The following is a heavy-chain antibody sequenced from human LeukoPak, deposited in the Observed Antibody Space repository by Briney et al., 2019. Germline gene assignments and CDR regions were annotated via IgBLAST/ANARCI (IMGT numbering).Heavy chain of an antibody. CDR1: GYTFTSYG. V-gene: IGHV1-18*01. J-gene: IGHJ4*02. CDR3: ARDATYYYDSSGYSDY. CDR2: ISAYNGNT. D-gene: IGHD3-22*01. Sequence: ASVKVSCKASGYTFTSYGISWVQQAPGQGLEWMGWISAYNGNTNYAQKLQGRVTMTTDTSTSTAYMELRSLRSDDTAVYYCARDATYYYDSSGYSDYWGQGTLVTVSS.